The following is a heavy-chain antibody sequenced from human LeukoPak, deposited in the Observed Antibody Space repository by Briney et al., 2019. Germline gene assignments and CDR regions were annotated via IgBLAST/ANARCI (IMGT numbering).Heavy chain of an antibody. V-gene: IGHV4-30-2*01. CDR1: GGSLTSGGSS. D-gene: IGHD4-17*01. CDR2: IYHSGST. Sequence: SQTLSLTCAVSGGSLTSGGSSWSCIRQPPGKGLEWIGYIYHSGSTYYNPSLKSRVTISIDRSKNQFSLKLSSVTAADTAVYYCASIPRSYGDYFDYWGQGTLVTVSS. J-gene: IGHJ4*02. CDR3: ASIPRSYGDYFDY.